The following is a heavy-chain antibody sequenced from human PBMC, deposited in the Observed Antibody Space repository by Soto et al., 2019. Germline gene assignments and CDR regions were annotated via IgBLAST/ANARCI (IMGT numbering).Heavy chain of an antibody. Sequence: PGGSLRVSCAASGFTFSSYGMHWVRQAPGKGLEWVAVIWYDGSNKYYADSVKGRFTISRDNSKNTLYLQMNSLRAEDTAVYYCARDPADYSSSPNYFDYWGQGTLVTVSS. J-gene: IGHJ4*02. CDR1: GFTFSSYG. CDR2: IWYDGSNK. V-gene: IGHV3-33*01. D-gene: IGHD6-6*01. CDR3: ARDPADYSSSPNYFDY.